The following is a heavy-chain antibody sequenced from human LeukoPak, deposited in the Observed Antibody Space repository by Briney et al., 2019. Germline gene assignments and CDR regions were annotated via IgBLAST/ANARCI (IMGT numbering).Heavy chain of an antibody. Sequence: GASVKASCKASGGTFSSYAISWVRQAPGQGLEWMGGIIPIFGTANYAQKFQGRVTITADESTSTAYMELSSLRSEDTAVYYCARGGLLNTAMVALDYWGQGTLVTVSS. J-gene: IGHJ4*02. CDR2: IIPIFGTA. D-gene: IGHD5-18*01. CDR3: ARGGLLNTAMVALDY. V-gene: IGHV1-69*13. CDR1: GGTFSSYA.